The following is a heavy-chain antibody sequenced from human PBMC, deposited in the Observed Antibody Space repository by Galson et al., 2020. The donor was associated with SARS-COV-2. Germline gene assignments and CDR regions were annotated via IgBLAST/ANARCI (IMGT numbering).Heavy chain of an antibody. J-gene: IGHJ6*02. Sequence: GESLKISCAVSGFTFSDYAMTWIRQGPGKGLEWLSSITASGYTIHYADSVKGRFSISRDNAKNLLSLQMNNLRAEDTAIYYCARGGWGSGNGMDVWGQGTTVTVS. CDR1: GFTFSDYA. V-gene: IGHV3-11*01. CDR2: ITASGYTI. D-gene: IGHD2-21*01. CDR3: ARGGWGSGNGMDV.